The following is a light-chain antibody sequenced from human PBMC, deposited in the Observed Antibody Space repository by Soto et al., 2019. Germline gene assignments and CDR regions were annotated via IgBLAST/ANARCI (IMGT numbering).Light chain of an antibody. CDR1: QSVSSN. J-gene: IGKJ2*01. Sequence: EIVMTQSPATLSVSPGERATLSCRASQSVSSNLAWYQQKPGQAPRLLIYGASTRATGIPARFSGSGSGTEFTLTISSLQSEDFAVYYCHQYNNWREYTFGQGTKLEIK. CDR2: GAS. V-gene: IGKV3-15*01. CDR3: HQYNNWREYT.